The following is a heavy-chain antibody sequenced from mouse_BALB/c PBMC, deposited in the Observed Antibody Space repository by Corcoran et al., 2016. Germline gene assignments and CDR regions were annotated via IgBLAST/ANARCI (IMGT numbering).Heavy chain of an antibody. Sequence: EVQLQQSGPELVKPGASVKISCKASGYSFTGYYMHWVKQSHVKSLEWIGRITPYNGATSYNKNFTDKASLTVDKYSSTAYRELHSLTSEDSAVSYCASRDDYDYYAIDYWGQGTSATVSS. CDR1: GYSFTGYY. D-gene: IGHD2-4*01. V-gene: IGHV1-26*01. J-gene: IGHJ4*01. CDR3: ASRDDYDYYAIDY. CDR2: ITPYNGAT.